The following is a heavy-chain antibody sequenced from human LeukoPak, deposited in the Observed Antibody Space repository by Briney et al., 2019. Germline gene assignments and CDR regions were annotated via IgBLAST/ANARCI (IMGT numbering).Heavy chain of an antibody. Sequence: ASVKVSCKASGGTFSSYAISWVRQAPGQGLEWMGWISAYNGNTNYAQKLQGRVTMTTDTSTSTAYMELRSLRSDDTAVYYCARSTSFNWFDPWGQGTLVTVSS. D-gene: IGHD2-2*01. CDR1: GGTFSSYA. CDR3: ARSTSFNWFDP. J-gene: IGHJ5*02. V-gene: IGHV1-18*01. CDR2: ISAYNGNT.